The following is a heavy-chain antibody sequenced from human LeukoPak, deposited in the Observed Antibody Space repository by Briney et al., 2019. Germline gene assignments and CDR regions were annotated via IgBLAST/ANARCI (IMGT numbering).Heavy chain of an antibody. Sequence: PGGSLRLSCATSGFTFSIHALSWVRQTPGKELEWVSSISVSGSTTYYADSVKGRFTISRDNSRNMLNLQMDSLRAEDTAVYYCTIDLPHKVWFDQWGQGTLVTVSS. CDR2: ISVSGSTT. V-gene: IGHV3-23*01. CDR3: TIDLPHKVWFDQ. J-gene: IGHJ5*02. CDR1: GFTFSIHA.